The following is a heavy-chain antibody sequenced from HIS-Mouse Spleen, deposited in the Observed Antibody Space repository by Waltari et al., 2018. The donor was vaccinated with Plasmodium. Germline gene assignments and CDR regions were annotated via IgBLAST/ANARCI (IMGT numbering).Heavy chain of an antibody. CDR3: ARGMKSSSSAFDI. Sequence: EVQLVESGGGLIQPGGSLRLSCAASGFTVSSNYMSWVRQVPGKGLEWVAVIYGGGSTYYAYSVKGRFTISRDNSKNTLYLQMNSLRAEDTAVYYCARGMKSSSSAFDIWGQGTMVTVSS. CDR2: IYGGGST. J-gene: IGHJ3*02. V-gene: IGHV3-53*01. CDR1: GFTVSSNY. D-gene: IGHD6-6*01.